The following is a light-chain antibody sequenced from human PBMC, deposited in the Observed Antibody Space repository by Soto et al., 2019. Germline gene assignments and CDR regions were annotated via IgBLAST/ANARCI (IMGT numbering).Light chain of an antibody. CDR2: EVS. CDR3: SSYRSSSTPLI. J-gene: IGLJ1*01. CDR1: SSDVGGYNY. V-gene: IGLV2-14*01. Sequence: QSALTQPASVSGSPGQSITISCTGTSSDVGGYNYVSWYQQHPGKAPKLMSYEVSNRPSGVSNRFSGSKSGNTASLTISGLQAEDEADYYCSSYRSSSTPLIFGTGTKLTVL.